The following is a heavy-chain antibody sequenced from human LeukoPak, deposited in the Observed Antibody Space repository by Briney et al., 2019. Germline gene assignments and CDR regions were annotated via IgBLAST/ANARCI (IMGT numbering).Heavy chain of an antibody. CDR3: ARREYCSSTSCDPAS. CDR2: INHSGST. CDR1: GGSFSGYY. V-gene: IGHV4-34*01. J-gene: IGHJ5*02. Sequence: SETLSLTCAVYGGSFSGYYWTWIRQPPGRGLEWIGEINHSGSTNYNPSLKSRVTISVDTSKNQFSLKLSSVTAADTAVYYCARREYCSSTSCDPASWGQGTLVTVSS. D-gene: IGHD2-2*01.